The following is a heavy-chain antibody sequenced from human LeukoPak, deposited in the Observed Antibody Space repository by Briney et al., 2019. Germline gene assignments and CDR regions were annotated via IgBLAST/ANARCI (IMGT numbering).Heavy chain of an antibody. CDR1: GFTFSDYD. V-gene: IGHV3-69-1*02. D-gene: IGHD3-16*01. Sequence: GGSLRLSCSASGFTFSDYDMNWVRQAPGKGLEWVSSISGLSTHIYYGDSVKGRLSIPRDNAKNSVYLQMNSLGVEDTAIYYCGRAFPPLRTSSAGDLWGQGILVTVSS. CDR3: GRAFPPLRTSSAGDL. CDR2: ISGLSTHI. J-gene: IGHJ4*02.